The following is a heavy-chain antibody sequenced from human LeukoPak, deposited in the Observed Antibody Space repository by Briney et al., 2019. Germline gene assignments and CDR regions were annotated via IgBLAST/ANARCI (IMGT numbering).Heavy chain of an antibody. V-gene: IGHV4-39*01. J-gene: IGHJ5*02. CDR2: IHYSGST. Sequence: SETLSLTCTVSGGSISISSYNWAWIRQPPGKGLEWIAAIHYSGSTYYNPSLMSRVTISVDTSKNQFSLKLSSLTATDTAVYYCARLPTGYPNWFDTWGQGTLVTVSS. CDR1: GGSISISSYN. D-gene: IGHD3-9*01. CDR3: ARLPTGYPNWFDT.